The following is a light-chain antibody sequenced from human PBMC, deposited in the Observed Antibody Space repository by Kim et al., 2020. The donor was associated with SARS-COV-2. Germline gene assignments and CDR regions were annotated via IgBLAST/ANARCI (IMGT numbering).Light chain of an antibody. J-gene: IGLJ2*01. Sequence: GSPGQTASSAGSVGKLGDKYACWYQQKPGQSPVLVIYQDSKRPSGIPERFSGSNSGNTATLTISGTQAMDEADYYCQAWDSSTVVFGGGTQLTVL. CDR2: QDS. CDR3: QAWDSSTVV. CDR1: KLGDKY. V-gene: IGLV3-1*01.